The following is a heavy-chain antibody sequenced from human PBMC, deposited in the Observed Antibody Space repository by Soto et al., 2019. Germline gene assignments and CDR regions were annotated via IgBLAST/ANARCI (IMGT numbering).Heavy chain of an antibody. CDR3: AAGPGVVIVPLGYYGKDV. J-gene: IGHJ6*02. CDR1: GFTFTSSA. D-gene: IGHD3-3*01. Sequence: SVKFSCKASGFTFTSSAVQWVRQALGQRLEWIGWIVVGSGNTNYAQKFQERFTITRDMSTSTAYMELSSLRSEETFVHYCAAGPGVVIVPLGYYGKDVWGQGTTVTVSS. CDR2: IVVGSGNT. V-gene: IGHV1-58*01.